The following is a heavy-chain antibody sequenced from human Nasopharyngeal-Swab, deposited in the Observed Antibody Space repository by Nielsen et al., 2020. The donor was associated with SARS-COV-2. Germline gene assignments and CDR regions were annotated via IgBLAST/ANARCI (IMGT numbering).Heavy chain of an antibody. V-gene: IGHV4-34*01. CDR2: IYHSGST. Sequence: WIRQPPGKGLEWIGYIYHSGSTNYNPSLKSRVTISVDTSKNQFSLKLSSVTAADTAVYYCARGGWGYCSSTSCYTFDYWGQGTLVTVSS. CDR3: ARGGWGYCSSTSCYTFDY. J-gene: IGHJ4*02. D-gene: IGHD2-2*01.